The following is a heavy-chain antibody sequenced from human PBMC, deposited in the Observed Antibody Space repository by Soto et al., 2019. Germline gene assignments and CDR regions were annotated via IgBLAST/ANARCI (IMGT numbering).Heavy chain of an antibody. CDR2: IIPIFGTA. CDR3: ARHLHYGVNPFGLYYGMEV. J-gene: IGHJ6*02. CDR1: GGTFSSYA. V-gene: IGHV1-69*13. D-gene: IGHD4-17*01. Sequence: SVKVSFKASGGTFSSYAISWVRQAPGQGLEWMGGIIPIFGTANYAQKFQGRVTITADESTSTAYMELSSLRSEDTAVYYCARHLHYGVNPFGLYYGMEVWGQGTTVTVSS.